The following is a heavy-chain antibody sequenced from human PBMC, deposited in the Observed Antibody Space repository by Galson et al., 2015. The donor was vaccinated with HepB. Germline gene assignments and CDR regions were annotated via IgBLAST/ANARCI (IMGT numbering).Heavy chain of an antibody. V-gene: IGHV4-4*07. J-gene: IGHJ1*01. CDR2: VYVSGST. D-gene: IGHD4-17*01. CDR3: ARGSTLTGYFQD. CDR1: GGSISSSH. Sequence: ETLSLTCTVSGGSISSSHWSWIRQTAGSGLEWIGRVYVSGSTNYNPSLESRVTMSVDTSKNQFSLHLTSVTAADTAVYFCARGSTLTGYFQDWGQGTLVTVSS.